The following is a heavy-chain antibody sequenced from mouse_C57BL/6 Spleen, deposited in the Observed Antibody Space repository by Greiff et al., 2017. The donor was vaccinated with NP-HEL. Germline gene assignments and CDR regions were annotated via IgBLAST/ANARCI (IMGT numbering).Heavy chain of an antibody. Sequence: DVKLVESGGDLVKPGGSLKLSCAASGFTFSSYGMSWVRQTPDKRLEWVATISSGGSYTYYPDSVKGRFTISRDNAKNTLYLQMSSLKSEDTAMYYSARRYTGYFDVWGTGTTVTVSS. CDR3: ARRYTGYFDV. J-gene: IGHJ1*03. CDR2: ISSGGSYT. CDR1: GFTFSSYG. V-gene: IGHV5-6*02.